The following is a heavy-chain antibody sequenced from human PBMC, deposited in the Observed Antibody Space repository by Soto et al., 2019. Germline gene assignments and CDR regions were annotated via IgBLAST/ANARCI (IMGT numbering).Heavy chain of an antibody. CDR3: ARDWAWFGELEVPRSYYHGMDV. J-gene: IGHJ6*02. D-gene: IGHD3-10*01. CDR2: IYNSVSV. V-gene: IGHV4-59*01. Sequence: PSETLSLTCTVSGGSISSDYWSWIRQPPGKGLEWMGYIYNSVSVNYNPSLKSRVTISVDTTKNQLSLKLTSVTAADTAVYYCARDWAWFGELEVPRSYYHGMDVWGQGTTVTVSS. CDR1: GGSISSDY.